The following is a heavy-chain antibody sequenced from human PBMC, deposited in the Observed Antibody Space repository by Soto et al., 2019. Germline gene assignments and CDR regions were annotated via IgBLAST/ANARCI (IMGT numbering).Heavy chain of an antibody. J-gene: IGHJ5*02. CDR2: TSSDGNNK. CDR1: RFTFTIYD. V-gene: IGHV3-30-3*01. CDR3: ARGLEGGLDP. D-gene: IGHD3-22*01. Sequence: QVQLVESGGGVVQPGRSLRLSCAASRFTFTIYDMHWVRQAPGKGLEWVAVTSSDGNNKYYADFVKGRFTISRDNSKNTLYLQMNSLRAEDTAVYFCARGLEGGLDPWGQGTLVTVSS.